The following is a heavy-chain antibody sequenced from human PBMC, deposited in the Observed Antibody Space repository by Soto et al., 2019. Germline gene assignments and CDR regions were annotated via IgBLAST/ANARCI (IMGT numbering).Heavy chain of an antibody. V-gene: IGHV1-69*13. D-gene: IGHD1-26*01. CDR1: GGTFSSYA. CDR3: ADHPIVSNYYYYGMDV. Sequence: GASVKVSCKASGGTFSSYAISWVRQAPGQGLEWMGGIIPIFGTANYAQKFQGRVTITADESTSTAYMELSSLRSEDTAVYYCADHPIVSNYYYYGMDVWGQGTTVTVSS. J-gene: IGHJ6*02. CDR2: IIPIFGTA.